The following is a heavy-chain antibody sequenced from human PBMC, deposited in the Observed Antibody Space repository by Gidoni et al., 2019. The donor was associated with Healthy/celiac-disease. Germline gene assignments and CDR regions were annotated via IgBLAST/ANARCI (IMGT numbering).Heavy chain of an antibody. D-gene: IGHD5-12*01. Sequence: QVTLRESGPALVKPTQTLTLTCTFSGFSLSTSGMCVSWIRQPPGKALEWLALIDWDDDKYYSTSLKTRLTISKDTSKNQVVLTMTNMDPVDTATYYCARIRAYSGYDSTTYYYYYYGMDVWGQGTTVTVSS. J-gene: IGHJ6*02. CDR1: GFSLSTSGMC. V-gene: IGHV2-70*01. CDR2: IDWDDDK. CDR3: ARIRAYSGYDSTTYYYYYYGMDV.